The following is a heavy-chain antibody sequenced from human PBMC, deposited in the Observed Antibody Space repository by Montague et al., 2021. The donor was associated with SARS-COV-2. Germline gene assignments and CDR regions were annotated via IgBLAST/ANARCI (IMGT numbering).Heavy chain of an antibody. V-gene: IGHV4-31*03. CDR1: GTSIRSGGYY. CDR2: IFHTGSA. D-gene: IGHD2-15*01. CDR3: ARCRLFYYLDY. J-gene: IGHJ4*02. Sequence: TLSLTCTVSGTSIRSGGYYWTWIRQHPGKGLEWIGYIFHTGSAYYNPSLETRVNISVDTSNNLFSLRLSSVTAADTAMYFCARCRLFYYLDYWGQGTLVTVSS.